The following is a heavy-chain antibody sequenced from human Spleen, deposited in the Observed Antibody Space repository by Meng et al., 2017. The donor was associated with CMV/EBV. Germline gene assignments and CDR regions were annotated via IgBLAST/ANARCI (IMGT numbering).Heavy chain of an antibody. CDR1: GITFSKSW. CDR3: ARGRFDP. V-gene: IGHV3-7*01. J-gene: IGHJ5*02. CDR2: IKEDGNEK. Sequence: GESLKISCVASGITFSKSWMTWVRQTPGKGLEWVANIKEDGNEKNYVDSVKGRFTISRDNAKNSLYLQMNGLRVEDTAVYYCARGRFDPWGQGTLVTVSS.